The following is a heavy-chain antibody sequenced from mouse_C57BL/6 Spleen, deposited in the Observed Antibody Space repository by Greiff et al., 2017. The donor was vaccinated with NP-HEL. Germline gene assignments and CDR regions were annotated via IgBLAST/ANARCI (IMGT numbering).Heavy chain of an antibody. CDR1: GYTFTSYW. J-gene: IGHJ1*03. Sequence: VQLQQPGAELVKPGASVKLSCKASGYTFTSYWMHWVKQRPGQGLEWIGMIHPNSGSTNYNEKFKSKATLTVDKSSSTAYMQLSSLTSEDSAVYYCARKTTVVARWYFDVWGTGTTVTVSS. V-gene: IGHV1-64*01. CDR2: IHPNSGST. CDR3: ARKTTVVARWYFDV. D-gene: IGHD1-1*01.